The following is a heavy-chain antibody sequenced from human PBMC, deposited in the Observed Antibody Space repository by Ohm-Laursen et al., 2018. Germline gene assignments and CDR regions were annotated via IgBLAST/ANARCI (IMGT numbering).Heavy chain of an antibody. J-gene: IGHJ3*02. CDR1: GGSISSSSYY. V-gene: IGHV4-39*01. Sequence: SETLSLTCPVSGGSISSSSYYWGWIRQPPGKGLEWIGSIYYSGSTYYNPSLKSRVTISVDTSKNQFSLKLSSVTAADTAVYYCARNMVRGVMRAFDIWGQETMVTVSS. D-gene: IGHD3-10*01. CDR2: IYYSGST. CDR3: ARNMVRGVMRAFDI.